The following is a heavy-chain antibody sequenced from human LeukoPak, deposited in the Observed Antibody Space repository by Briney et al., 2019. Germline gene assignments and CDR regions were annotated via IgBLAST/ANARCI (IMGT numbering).Heavy chain of an antibody. J-gene: IGHJ4*02. Sequence: GASVKVSCKASGYTFTSYYMHWVRQAPGQGLEWMGIINPSGGTTSYAQKFQGRVTMTRDMSTSTGYMELSSLRSEDTAVYYCAREGPRGSGWYGGFFYWGQGTLVTVSS. CDR3: AREGPRGSGWYGGFFY. V-gene: IGHV1-46*01. D-gene: IGHD6-19*01. CDR2: INPSGGTT. CDR1: GYTFTSYY.